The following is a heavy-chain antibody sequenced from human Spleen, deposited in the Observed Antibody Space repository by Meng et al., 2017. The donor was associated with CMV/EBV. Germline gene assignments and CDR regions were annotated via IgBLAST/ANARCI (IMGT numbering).Heavy chain of an antibody. CDR3: ARDPRAARPDYYYYYGMDV. CDR2: INPSGGST. CDR1: GYTFTSYY. V-gene: IGHV1-46*01. D-gene: IGHD6-6*01. J-gene: IGHJ6*02. Sequence: ASVKVSCKASGYTFTSYYMHWVRQAPGQGLEWMGIINPSGGSTSYAQKFQGRVTMTRDTSTSTVYMELSSLRSEDTAVYYCARDPRAARPDYYYYYGMDVWGQGTTVTVSS.